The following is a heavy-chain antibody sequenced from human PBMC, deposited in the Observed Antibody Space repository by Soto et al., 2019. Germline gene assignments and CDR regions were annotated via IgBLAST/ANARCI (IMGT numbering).Heavy chain of an antibody. Sequence: QVQLVQSGAEVKKPGASVKVSCKASGYTFTSYAMHWVRQAPGQRLEWMGWINAGNGNTKYSQKFQGRVSITRDTSASTAYMELSSLRSEDTAVYYCAGDYPNCSGGSCYPWFDPWGKGTMVSVSS. D-gene: IGHD2-15*01. V-gene: IGHV1-3*01. CDR3: AGDYPNCSGGSCYPWFDP. CDR1: GYTFTSYA. J-gene: IGHJ5*02. CDR2: INAGNGNT.